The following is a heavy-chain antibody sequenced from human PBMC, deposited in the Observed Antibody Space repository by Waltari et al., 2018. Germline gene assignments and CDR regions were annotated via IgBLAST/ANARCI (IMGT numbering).Heavy chain of an antibody. CDR2: IKQDGSEK. D-gene: IGHD2-15*01. CDR3: AAAPAY. J-gene: IGHJ4*02. Sequence: EVQLVESGGGLVQPGGSLRLSCAASGFTFSSYWRSWVRQAPGKGLEWVANIKQDGSEKYYVDSVKGRFTISRDNAKNSLYLQMNSLRAEDTAVYYCAAAPAYWGQGTLVTVSS. V-gene: IGHV3-7*01. CDR1: GFTFSSYW.